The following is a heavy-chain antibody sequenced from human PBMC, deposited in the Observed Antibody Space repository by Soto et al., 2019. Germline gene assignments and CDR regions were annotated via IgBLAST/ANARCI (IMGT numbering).Heavy chain of an antibody. Sequence: QAQLVESGGGVVQPGTSLRLSCAASGFSFSTYGMHWVRQTPGKGLEWVAIIWYEGLNIYYADSVKGRFTISRDDSKNTVYLEMNSLRPVDTAVYYCARAGPYCGSDCDPWAVDIWGHGTVVTVSS. D-gene: IGHD2-21*02. CDR2: IWYEGLNI. J-gene: IGHJ3*02. CDR1: GFSFSTYG. CDR3: ARAGPYCGSDCDPWAVDI. V-gene: IGHV3-33*01.